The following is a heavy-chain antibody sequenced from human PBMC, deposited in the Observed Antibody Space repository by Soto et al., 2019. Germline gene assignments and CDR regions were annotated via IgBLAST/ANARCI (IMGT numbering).Heavy chain of an antibody. CDR3: ARGRKGYSSSWCVVVD. V-gene: IGHV4-34*01. J-gene: IGHJ4*02. CDR2: ITHSGSS. D-gene: IGHD6-13*01. Sequence: SETLSLTCAVYGGSFSGYCWSWIRQPPGKGLEWIGEITHSGSSNYNPSLKSRVTISVDTSKNQFSLKLNSVTAADTAVYYCARGRKGYSSSWCVVVDWGQGTLVTVSS. CDR1: GGSFSGYC.